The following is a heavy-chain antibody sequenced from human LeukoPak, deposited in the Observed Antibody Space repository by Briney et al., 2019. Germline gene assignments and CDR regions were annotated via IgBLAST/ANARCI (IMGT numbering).Heavy chain of an antibody. CDR2: INPNSGGT. D-gene: IGHD3-22*01. J-gene: IGHJ4*02. CDR3: ARDFLSSGYYYVHYY. Sequence: ASVKVSCKASGYTFTGYYVHWVRQAPGQGLEWMGWINPNSGGTNYAQKFQGRVTMTRDTSISTAYMELSRLRSDDTAVYYCARDFLSSGYYYVHYYWGQGTLVTVSS. V-gene: IGHV1-2*02. CDR1: GYTFTGYY.